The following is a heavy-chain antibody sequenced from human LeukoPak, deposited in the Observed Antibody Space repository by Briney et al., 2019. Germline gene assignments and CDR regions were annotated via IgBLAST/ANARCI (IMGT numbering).Heavy chain of an antibody. V-gene: IGHV3-15*04. CDR1: GFIFSNAW. CDR3: TTDTSGDDY. CDR2: IESKTDGGTT. Sequence: PGGSLRLSCAASGFIFSNAWMSWVRQAPGKGQKWVGRIESKTDGGTTDYAAPVKGRFTISRDDSKNTLYLQMNSLKTEDTAVYYCTTDTSGDDYWGQGTLVTVSS. J-gene: IGHJ4*02. D-gene: IGHD7-27*01.